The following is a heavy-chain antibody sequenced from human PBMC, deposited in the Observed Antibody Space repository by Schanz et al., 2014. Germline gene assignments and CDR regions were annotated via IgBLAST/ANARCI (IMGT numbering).Heavy chain of an antibody. D-gene: IGHD3-22*01. Sequence: QVQLVQSGAEVKKPGSSVKVSCKASGDTFRSYTINWVRHAPGQGLEWMGRIIPILGIANYAQQFQGRVTFTADKSTSTAYMDLSSLRPEDTAVYYCARSNYYDNSDYYNSFDYWGQGTLVTVSS. CDR1: GDTFRSYT. V-gene: IGHV1-69*02. CDR2: IIPILGIA. J-gene: IGHJ4*02. CDR3: ARSNYYDNSDYYNSFDY.